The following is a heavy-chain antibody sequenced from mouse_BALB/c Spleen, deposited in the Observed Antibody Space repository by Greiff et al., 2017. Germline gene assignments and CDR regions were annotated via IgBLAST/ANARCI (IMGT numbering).Heavy chain of an antibody. CDR3: DRIDLFSTTVVASWYAMDY. V-gene: IGHV8-11*01. Sequence: QVTLKESGPGILQPSQTLSLTCSFSGFSLSTYGIGVGWIRQPSGKGLEWLAHIWWNDNKYNNTALKSRLTSSKDTANNQVFLKTASVDTADTVTYYGDRIDLFSTTVVASWYAMDYWGQGTSVTVSA. CDR2: IWWNDNK. CDR1: GFSLSTYGIG. D-gene: IGHD1-1*01. J-gene: IGHJ4*01.